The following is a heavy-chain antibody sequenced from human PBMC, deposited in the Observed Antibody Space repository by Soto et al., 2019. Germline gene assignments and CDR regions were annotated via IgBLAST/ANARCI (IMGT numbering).Heavy chain of an antibody. CDR2: IWYDGRDK. V-gene: IGHV3-33*01. Sequence: QVQLVESGGGMVQPGRSLRLSCAASGITFSNYGTHWVRQAPGKGLEWVAVIWYDGRDKYYADSVKGRFTISRDNSKNTLYLQMNSLTADDTAVYYCVSGYGYFDNWCQGTLVTVSS. D-gene: IGHD3-22*01. J-gene: IGHJ4*02. CDR3: VSGYGYFDN. CDR1: GITFSNYG.